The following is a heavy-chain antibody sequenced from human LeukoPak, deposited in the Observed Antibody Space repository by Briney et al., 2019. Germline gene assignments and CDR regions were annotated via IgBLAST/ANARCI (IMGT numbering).Heavy chain of an antibody. Sequence: ASVKVSCKASGYTFTGYYMHWVRQAPGQGLEWMGWINPNSGGTNYAQKFQGWVTMTRDTSISTAYMELSRLRSDDTAVYYCASIAAAGDDAFDIWGQGTMVTVSS. V-gene: IGHV1-2*04. J-gene: IGHJ3*02. CDR3: ASIAAAGDDAFDI. CDR2: INPNSGGT. D-gene: IGHD6-13*01. CDR1: GYTFTGYY.